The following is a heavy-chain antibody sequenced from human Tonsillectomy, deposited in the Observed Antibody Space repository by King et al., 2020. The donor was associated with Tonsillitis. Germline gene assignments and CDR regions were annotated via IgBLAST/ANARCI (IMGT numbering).Heavy chain of an antibody. CDR2: IYTSGST. V-gene: IGHV4-61*02. D-gene: IGHD5-18*01. CDR1: GGSISSGSYY. CDR3: ASGYSYGPSAFDI. Sequence: QLQESGPGLVKPSQTLSLTCTVSGGSISSGSYYWSWIRQPAGKGLEWIGRIYTSGSTNYNPSRKSRVTMSVDTSKNQFSLKLSSVTAADTAVYYCASGYSYGPSAFDIWGQGTMVTVSS. J-gene: IGHJ3*02.